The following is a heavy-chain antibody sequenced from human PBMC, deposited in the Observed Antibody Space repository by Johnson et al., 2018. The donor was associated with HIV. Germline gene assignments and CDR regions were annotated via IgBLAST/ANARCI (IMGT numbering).Heavy chain of an antibody. CDR3: AKWGLGGGADAFDI. CDR1: GFSFSNAW. D-gene: IGHD3-16*01. J-gene: IGHJ3*02. Sequence: QVQLVESGGGLVKPGGSLRLSCVASGFSFSNAWMSWVRQAPGKGLEWVAVISYDGSNKYYADSVKGRFTISRDNSRNTLYLQMNSLRAEDTAVYYCAKWGLGGGADAFDIWGQGTMVTVSS. V-gene: IGHV3-30*18. CDR2: ISYDGSNK.